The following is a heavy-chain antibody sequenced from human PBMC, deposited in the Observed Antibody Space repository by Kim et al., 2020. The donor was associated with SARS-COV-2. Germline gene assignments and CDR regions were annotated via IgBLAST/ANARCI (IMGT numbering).Heavy chain of an antibody. CDR1: GFTFTTYD. CDR3: ARQGYCTSSSCYSGGLNI. V-gene: IGHV3-23*01. D-gene: IGHD2-2*02. Sequence: GGSLRLSCAVSGFTFTTYDMSWVRQAPGKGLEWVSDISDSGNRAYYADSVKGRFTISRDNSKNTLYLQMNSLRVDDTAVYYCARQGYCTSSSCYSGGLNIWGQGTIVTVSS. J-gene: IGHJ3*02. CDR2: ISDSGNRA.